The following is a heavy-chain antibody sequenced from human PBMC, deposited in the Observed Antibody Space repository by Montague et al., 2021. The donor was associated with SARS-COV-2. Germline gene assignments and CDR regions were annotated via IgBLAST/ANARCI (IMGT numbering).Heavy chain of an antibody. Sequence: SETLSLTCTVSGGSIDSFYWSWIRRPPGKGLEWIGCIFHSGRTYYNSSLKSRVSMSVDTSKSKVSLRLSSLTAAATAVYYCARGGYYDNTGYYSDYYYNMDVWGQGTTVTVSS. V-gene: IGHV4-59*01. CDR2: IFHSGRT. CDR1: GGSIDSFY. J-gene: IGHJ6*02. D-gene: IGHD3-22*01. CDR3: ARGGYYDNTGYYSDYYYNMDV.